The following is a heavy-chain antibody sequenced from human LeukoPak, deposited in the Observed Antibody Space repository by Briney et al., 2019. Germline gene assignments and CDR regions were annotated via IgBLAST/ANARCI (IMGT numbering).Heavy chain of an antibody. CDR1: GYSFTYW. Sequence: GESLKVSCKGSGYSFTYWIGWVRQMPGKGLEWMGIIYSGDSHTKYSPSFQGRVTISADKSISTAYLQWSSLEASDTAMYYCASARHGDYVWDYWGQGTLVTVSS. CDR2: IYSGDSHT. V-gene: IGHV5-51*01. D-gene: IGHD4-17*01. CDR3: ASARHGDYVWDY. J-gene: IGHJ4*02.